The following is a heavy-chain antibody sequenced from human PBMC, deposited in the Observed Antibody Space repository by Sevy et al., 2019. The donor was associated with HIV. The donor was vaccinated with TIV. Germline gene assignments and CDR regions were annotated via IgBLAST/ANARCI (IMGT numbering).Heavy chain of an antibody. CDR3: ARHISFGDLGSWFDP. J-gene: IGHJ5*02. CDR2: VYRGGTT. Sequence: GGSLRLSCAASGFTVNSDYMSWVRQAPGKGLEWVSVVYRGGTTYYADSVKGRFTISRDNSKNILYLQMNSLRAEDTAVYYCARHISFGDLGSWFDPWGQGTLVTVSS. V-gene: IGHV3-53*01. CDR1: GFTVNSDY. D-gene: IGHD3-10*01.